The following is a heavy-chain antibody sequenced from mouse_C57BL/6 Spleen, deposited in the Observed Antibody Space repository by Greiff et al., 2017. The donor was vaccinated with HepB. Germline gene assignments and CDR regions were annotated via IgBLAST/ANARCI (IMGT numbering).Heavy chain of an antibody. CDR2: IYPGDGDT. J-gene: IGHJ4*01. CDR1: GYAFSSSW. D-gene: IGHD1-1*01. V-gene: IGHV1-82*01. Sequence: VQLQQSGPELVKPGASVKISCKASGYAFSSSWMNWVKQRPGKGLEWIGRIYPGDGDTNYNGKFKGKATLTADKSSSTAYMQLSSLTSEDSAVYCCARYHYYGSSYYYAMDYWGQGTSITVSS. CDR3: ARYHYYGSSYYYAMDY.